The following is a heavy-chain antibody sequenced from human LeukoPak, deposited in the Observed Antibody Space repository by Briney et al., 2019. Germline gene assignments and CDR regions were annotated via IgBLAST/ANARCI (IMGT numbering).Heavy chain of an antibody. Sequence: GXXRLSCAASGFTFSSYWMHWVRQAPGKGLVWVSRINSDGSSTSYADSVKGRFTISRDNAKNTLYLQMNSLRAEDTAVYYCARGIMITFGGSLDYWGQGTLVTVSS. CDR3: ARGIMITFGGSLDY. CDR2: INSDGSST. CDR1: GFTFSSYW. D-gene: IGHD3-16*01. J-gene: IGHJ4*02. V-gene: IGHV3-74*01.